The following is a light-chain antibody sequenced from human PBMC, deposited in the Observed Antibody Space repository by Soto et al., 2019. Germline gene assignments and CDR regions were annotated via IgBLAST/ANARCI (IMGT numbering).Light chain of an antibody. V-gene: IGKV1-6*02. Sequence: IQMTQSPSSLSAYVGDRVTITCRASQGIRDDLGWYQQKPGRAPRLLIYGASSLQSGVPSRFSGSGYGTEFTLTISSLQPEDFATYYCQQYKNWPRTFGRGTKVDIK. CDR3: QQYKNWPRT. CDR1: QGIRDD. J-gene: IGKJ4*02. CDR2: GAS.